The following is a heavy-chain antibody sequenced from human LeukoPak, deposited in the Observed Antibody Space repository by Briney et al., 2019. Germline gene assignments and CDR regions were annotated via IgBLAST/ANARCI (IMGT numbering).Heavy chain of an antibody. CDR1: GGTFSSYA. V-gene: IGHV1-69*13. J-gene: IGHJ3*02. D-gene: IGHD2-15*01. Sequence: SVKVSCKASGGTFSSYAISWVRQAPGQGLEWMGGIIPIFGTANYAQKFQGRVTITADESTSTAYMELSSLRSEDTAVYYCARTLLGYCSGGSCYQHAFDIWGQGTMVTVSS. CDR2: IIPIFGTA. CDR3: ARTLLGYCSGGSCYQHAFDI.